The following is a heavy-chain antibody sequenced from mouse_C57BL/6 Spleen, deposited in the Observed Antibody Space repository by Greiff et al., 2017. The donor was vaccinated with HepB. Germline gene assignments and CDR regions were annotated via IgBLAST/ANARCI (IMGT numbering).Heavy chain of an antibody. Sequence: VKLVESGAELVKPGASVKISCKASGYAFSSYWMNWVKQRPGKGLEWIGQIYPGDGDTNYNGKFKGKATLTADKSSSTAYMQLSSLTSEDSAVYFCARTRNWEYFDYWGQGTTLTVSS. D-gene: IGHD4-1*01. J-gene: IGHJ2*01. CDR2: IYPGDGDT. V-gene: IGHV1-80*01. CDR1: GYAFSSYW. CDR3: ARTRNWEYFDY.